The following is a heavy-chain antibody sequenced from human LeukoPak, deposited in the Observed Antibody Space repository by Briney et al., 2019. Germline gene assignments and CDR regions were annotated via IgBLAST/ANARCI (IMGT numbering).Heavy chain of an antibody. J-gene: IGHJ6*02. Sequence: PGGSLRLSCAASGFTFSSYGMHWVRQAPGKGLEWVALISDDGINKYYVDSVTGRFTISRDNSKNTLYLQMNSLRAEDTAVYYCARDSYYYYGMDVWGQGTTVTVSS. CDR3: ARDSYYYYGMDV. CDR1: GFTFSSYG. V-gene: IGHV3-30*03. CDR2: ISDDGINK.